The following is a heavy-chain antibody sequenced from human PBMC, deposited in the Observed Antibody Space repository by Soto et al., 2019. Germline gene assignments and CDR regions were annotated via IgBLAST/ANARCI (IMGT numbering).Heavy chain of an antibody. J-gene: IGHJ6*02. Sequence: QVQLQESGPGLVKPSETLSLTCTVSGGSISSYYWSWIRQPPGKGLEWIGYIYYSGSTNYNPSLKSRVTISVDTSKNQFSLKRSAVTAADTAVYYCARDRPAGMCELLPRYGMDVWGQGTTVTVSS. CDR3: ARDRPAGMCELLPRYGMDV. CDR1: GGSISSYY. CDR2: IYYSGST. V-gene: IGHV4-59*01. D-gene: IGHD1-26*01.